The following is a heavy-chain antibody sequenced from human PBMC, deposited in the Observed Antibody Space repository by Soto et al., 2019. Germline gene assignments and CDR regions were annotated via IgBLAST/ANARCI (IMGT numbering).Heavy chain of an antibody. Sequence: QVQLVQSGVEVKKPGSSVRVSCKASGDTFKNSVISWVRQAPGQGLEWMGGTIPLFGTTDYAQKFQGRLTITTDEATTTAYMEVSRLTSGDPAVYYCVAELDFGKLSVVWGQGTTVIVSS. V-gene: IGHV1-69*01. D-gene: IGHD3-10*01. J-gene: IGHJ6*02. CDR3: VAELDFGKLSVV. CDR1: GDTFKNSV. CDR2: TIPLFGTT.